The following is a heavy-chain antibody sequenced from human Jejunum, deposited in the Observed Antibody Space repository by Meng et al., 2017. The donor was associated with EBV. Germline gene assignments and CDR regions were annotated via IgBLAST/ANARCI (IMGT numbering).Heavy chain of an antibody. Sequence: QVQLVEAGGXXXXPXXALRLSCAASGFTFSNHYMNWIRQAPGKGLEWVSYISGSSHDTNYADSVKGRFTISRDNAKNSLYLQLNSLTVEDTAVYYCARDARLAPYWGQGTLGTVSS. CDR1: GFTFSNHY. CDR3: ARDARLAPY. V-gene: IGHV3-11*05. J-gene: IGHJ4*02. CDR2: ISGSSHDT. D-gene: IGHD1-1*01.